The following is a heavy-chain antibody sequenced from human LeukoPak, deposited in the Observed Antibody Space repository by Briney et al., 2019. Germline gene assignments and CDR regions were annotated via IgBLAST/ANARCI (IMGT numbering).Heavy chain of an antibody. CDR2: ISDSGGIT. CDR3: AKEAGIVAPVGDY. V-gene: IGHV3-23*01. D-gene: IGHD5-12*01. J-gene: IGHJ4*02. Sequence: GGSLRLSCAASGFTFSTFSMSWVRQASGKGLEWVSTISDSGGITDYADSVKGRFTISRDNSKNTLYLQMKSLRAEDTAVYYCAKEAGIVAPVGDYWGQGTLVTVSS. CDR1: GFTFSTFS.